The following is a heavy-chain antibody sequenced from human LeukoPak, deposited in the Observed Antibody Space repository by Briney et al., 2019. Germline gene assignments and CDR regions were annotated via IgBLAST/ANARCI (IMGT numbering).Heavy chain of an antibody. D-gene: IGHD3-3*01. Sequence: GESLQISCKGSGYSFTSYWIGWVRQLPGKGLEWMGIIYPGDSDTRYSPSFQGQVTISADKSISPAYLQWSSLKASDTAMYYCARTDYDFWSGYFGYFDYWGQGTLVTVSS. J-gene: IGHJ4*02. CDR2: IYPGDSDT. CDR1: GYSFTSYW. V-gene: IGHV5-51*01. CDR3: ARTDYDFWSGYFGYFDY.